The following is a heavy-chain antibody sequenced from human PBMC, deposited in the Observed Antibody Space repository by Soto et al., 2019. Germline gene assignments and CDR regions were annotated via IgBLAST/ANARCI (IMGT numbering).Heavy chain of an antibody. D-gene: IGHD3-10*01. CDR1: GFTFSSYF. J-gene: IGHJ4*02. Sequence: VPLVESGGGSVQPGGSLRLSCAASGFTFSSYFMYWVRQAPGKGLVWVSRIDNDGGTTNYADSVKGRFTISRDNAKNTLYLQMNSLRAEDTAVYYCTRGYYGPDYWGQGTLVTVSS. V-gene: IGHV3-74*01. CDR3: TRGYYGPDY. CDR2: IDNDGGTT.